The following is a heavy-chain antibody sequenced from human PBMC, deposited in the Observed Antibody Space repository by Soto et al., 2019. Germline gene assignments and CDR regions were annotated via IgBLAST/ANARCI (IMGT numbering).Heavy chain of an antibody. Sequence: SETLSLTCTFSVVSISSGGYYCSWIRQHPGKGLEWIGYIYYSGSTYYNPSLKSRVTISVDKSKNQFSLKLSSVTAADTAVYYCARDNRFGEFFYGMDVWGQGPTVTVS. CDR3: ARDNRFGEFFYGMDV. CDR1: VVSISSGGYY. D-gene: IGHD3-10*01. J-gene: IGHJ6*02. V-gene: IGHV4-31*03. CDR2: IYYSGST.